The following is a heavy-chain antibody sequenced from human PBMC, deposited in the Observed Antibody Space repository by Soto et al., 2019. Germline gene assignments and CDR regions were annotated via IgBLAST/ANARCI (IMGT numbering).Heavy chain of an antibody. V-gene: IGHV4-4*02. J-gene: IGHJ5*02. CDR2: IYHSGST. Sequence: SETLSLTCAVSGGSISSSNWWSWVRQPPGKGLEWIGEIYHSGSTNYNPSLKSRVTISVDKSKNQFSLKLSSVTAADTAVYYCARTRYYDSSGYDWFDPWGQGTLVTISS. CDR3: ARTRYYDSSGYDWFDP. CDR1: GGSISSSNW. D-gene: IGHD3-22*01.